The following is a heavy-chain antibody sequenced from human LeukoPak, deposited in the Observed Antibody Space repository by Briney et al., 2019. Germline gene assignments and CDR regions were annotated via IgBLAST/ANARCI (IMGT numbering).Heavy chain of an antibody. CDR3: ARGVVAAAGRTFDF. CDR1: GGSFSGYY. J-gene: IGHJ4*02. CDR2: INHSGST. Sequence: SETLSLTCAVYGGSFSGYYWSWIRQPPGKGLEWIGEINHSGSTNYNPSLKSRVTISLDTSKNQFSLKLSSVTAADTAVYYCARGVVAAAGRTFDFWGQGTLVAVSS. V-gene: IGHV4-34*01. D-gene: IGHD6-13*01.